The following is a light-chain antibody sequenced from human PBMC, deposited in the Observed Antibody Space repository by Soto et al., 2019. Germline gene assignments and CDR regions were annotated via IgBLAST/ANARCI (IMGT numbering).Light chain of an antibody. CDR1: SSDIGSHNS. Sequence: QSALTQPASVSGSPGQSITISCTGTSSDIGSHNSVSWHQQHPGKAPKFIIYGVSNRPSGVSNRFSGSKSGNTASLTISGLQADDEADYYCSSYTSTYIWVFGGGTQLTVL. CDR2: GVS. V-gene: IGLV2-14*01. J-gene: IGLJ3*02. CDR3: SSYTSTYIWV.